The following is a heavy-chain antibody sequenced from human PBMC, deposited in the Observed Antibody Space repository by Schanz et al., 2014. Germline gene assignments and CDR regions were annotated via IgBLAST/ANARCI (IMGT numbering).Heavy chain of an antibody. V-gene: IGHV1-18*01. CDR3: ARSAGRDFWSGYYARFDY. J-gene: IGHJ4*02. CDR1: GYTFTTYA. Sequence: QVQLVQSGAEVKKPGASVRVSCKASGYTFTTYAMSWVRQAPGQGLEWVGWISVYTGNTKYGQKVQGRVTMTADTSTSTDYMELRSLRSDDTAVYYCARSAGRDFWSGYYARFDYWGQGTLVTVSS. CDR2: ISVYTGNT. D-gene: IGHD3-3*01.